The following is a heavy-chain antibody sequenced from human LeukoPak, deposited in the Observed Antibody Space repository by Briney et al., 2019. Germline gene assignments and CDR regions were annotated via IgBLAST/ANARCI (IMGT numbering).Heavy chain of an antibody. CDR3: ARGFGAGNYYYGWFDP. J-gene: IGHJ5*02. V-gene: IGHV4-30-4*01. CDR1: GASISSGDYH. D-gene: IGHD3-10*01. Sequence: SETLSLTCTVSGASISSGDYHWNWIRQPPGKGLEWIGFIHDSGSTYYNPSLKSRVSISRDMSKDQLSLMLSSVTAADTTVYYCARGFGAGNYYYGWFDPWGQGTLVSVSS. CDR2: IHDSGST.